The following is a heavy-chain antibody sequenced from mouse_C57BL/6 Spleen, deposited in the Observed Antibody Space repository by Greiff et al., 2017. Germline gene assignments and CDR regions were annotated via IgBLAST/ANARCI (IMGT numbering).Heavy chain of an antibody. Sequence: QVQLQQSGAELVKPGASVQLSCKASGYTFTEYTIHWVKQRSGQGLEWIGWIYPGSGSIKYNEKFKDKATLTAAKSSSTAYMERSRWTSEDSAVYFCARHKGLSYFDVWGTGTTVTVSS. V-gene: IGHV1-62-2*01. CDR1: GYTFTEYT. CDR2: IYPGSGSI. J-gene: IGHJ1*03. CDR3: ARHKGLSYFDV. D-gene: IGHD2-2*01.